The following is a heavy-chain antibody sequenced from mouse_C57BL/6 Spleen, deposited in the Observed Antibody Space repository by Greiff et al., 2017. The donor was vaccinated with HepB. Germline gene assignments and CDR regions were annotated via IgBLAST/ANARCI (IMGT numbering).Heavy chain of an antibody. CDR1: GYTFTDYE. D-gene: IGHD4-1*01. CDR2: IDPETGGT. CDR3: TRGDWDDWFAY. Sequence: VQLVESGAELVRPGASVTLSCKASGYTFTDYEMHWVKQTPVHGLEWIGAIDPETGGTAYNQKFKGKAILTADKSSSTAYMELRSLTSEDSAVYYCTRGDWDDWFAYWGQGTLVTVSA. J-gene: IGHJ3*01. V-gene: IGHV1-15*01.